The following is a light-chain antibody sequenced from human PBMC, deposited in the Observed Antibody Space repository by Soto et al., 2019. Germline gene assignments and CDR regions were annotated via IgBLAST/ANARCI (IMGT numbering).Light chain of an antibody. CDR3: QQDGGSLPT. V-gene: IGKV3-20*01. J-gene: IGKJ1*01. Sequence: EIVLTQSPGTLSLSPGERGTLSCRASQSVSSSNLVWYQQKPGQAPMLLIYGASRKATGIPDRFSGSGSGTDFTLTISRLEPEDFAVYYCQQDGGSLPTCGQGTKVEIK. CDR2: GAS. CDR1: QSVSSSN.